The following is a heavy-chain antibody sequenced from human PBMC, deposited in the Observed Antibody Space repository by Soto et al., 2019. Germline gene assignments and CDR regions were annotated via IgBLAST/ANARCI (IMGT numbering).Heavy chain of an antibody. V-gene: IGHV1-18*01. J-gene: IGHJ4*02. Sequence: QVQLVQSGAEVKKPGASVNVSCKASGYTFTSYGITWVRQAPGQGLEWMGWINPYNGNTNYAQKLQGRVTMTTYTSTSTAYMELRSLRSDDTAVYYCARTDSRPQDFDYWGQGTLVSVSS. D-gene: IGHD6-13*01. CDR2: INPYNGNT. CDR3: ARTDSRPQDFDY. CDR1: GYTFTSYG.